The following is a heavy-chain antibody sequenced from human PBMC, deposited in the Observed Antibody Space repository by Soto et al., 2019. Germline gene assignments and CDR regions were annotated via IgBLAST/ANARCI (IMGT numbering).Heavy chain of an antibody. CDR3: AKDWATSYGDSPSCYYSNYYYYLAV. D-gene: IGHD2-2*01. V-gene: IGHV3-23*01. Sequence: HPGGSLRLSCAASGFPFSSYALTWVRQAPGKGLEWVSAISGSGDRTYYADSVKGRFTISRDSSKNTLFLQMISLRVEDTAVYYCAKDWATSYGDSPSCYYSNYYYYLAVWGRGTTVTVSS. CDR2: ISGSGDRT. J-gene: IGHJ6*03. CDR1: GFPFSSYA.